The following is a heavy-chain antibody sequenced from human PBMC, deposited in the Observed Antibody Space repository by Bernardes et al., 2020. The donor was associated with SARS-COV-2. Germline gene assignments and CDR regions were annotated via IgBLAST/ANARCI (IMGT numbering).Heavy chain of an antibody. Sequence: VGSLRLSCAASGFTFSNSPMTWVRQAPGKGLEWVSRISTDSTERHYADSVRGRFRISRDNAKSSVSLQMNSLRVEDAAEYYCVRHVGANWGQGTLVTVSS. CDR2: ISTDSTER. J-gene: IGHJ4*02. D-gene: IGHD2-15*01. CDR3: VRHVGAN. V-gene: IGHV3-21*06. CDR1: GFTFSNSP.